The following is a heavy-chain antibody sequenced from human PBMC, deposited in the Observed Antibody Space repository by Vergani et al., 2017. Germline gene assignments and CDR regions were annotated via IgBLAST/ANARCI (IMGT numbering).Heavy chain of an antibody. Sequence: QVHLVESGGGVVQPGRSLRLSCVVSGFTSSYYGMHWVRQAPGKGLEWVAVISYDGTQKYYADSVKGRFTISRDNSKSTLYLQMNSLITEETAVYYCATKSXCTPVCQIGYFREWGQGTLVTVSS. CDR1: GFTSSYYG. V-gene: IGHV3-30*03. D-gene: IGHD1-1*01. CDR3: ATKSXCTPVCQIGYFRE. CDR2: ISYDGTQK. J-gene: IGHJ1*01.